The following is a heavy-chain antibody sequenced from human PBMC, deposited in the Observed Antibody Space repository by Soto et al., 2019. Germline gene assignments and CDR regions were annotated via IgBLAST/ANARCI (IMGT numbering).Heavy chain of an antibody. CDR2: MNPNSGNT. J-gene: IGHJ5*02. CDR3: ARDTAAARVDWFDP. CDR1: GYTFTSYD. D-gene: IGHD6-13*01. V-gene: IGHV1-8*01. Sequence: GASVTVSCKASGYTFTSYDINWVRQATGQGLEWMGWMNPNSGNTGYAQKFQGRVTMTRNTSISTAYMELSSLRSEDTAVYYCARDTAAARVDWFDPWGQGTLVTVSS.